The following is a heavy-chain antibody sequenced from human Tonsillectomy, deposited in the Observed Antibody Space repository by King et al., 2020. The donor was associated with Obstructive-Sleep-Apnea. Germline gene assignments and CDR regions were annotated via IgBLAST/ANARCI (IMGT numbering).Heavy chain of an antibody. CDR3: ARLTYYYDSSGYYSHYYFDY. J-gene: IGHJ4*02. V-gene: IGHV4-31*03. CDR2: IYYSGST. Sequence: VQLQESGPGLVKPSQTLSLTCTVSGGSISSGGYYWSWIRQHPGKGLEWIGYIYYSGSTYYNPSLKSRFTISVDTSKNQFSLKLSSVTAADTAVYYCARLTYYYDSSGYYSHYYFDYWGQGTLVTVSS. D-gene: IGHD3-22*01. CDR1: GGSISSGGYY.